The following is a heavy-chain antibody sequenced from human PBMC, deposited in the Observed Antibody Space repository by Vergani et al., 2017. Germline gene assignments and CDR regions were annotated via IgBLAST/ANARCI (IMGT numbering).Heavy chain of an antibody. D-gene: IGHD5-12*01. CDR1: GFTFNHYA. Sequence: EVQLLESGGDLVQPGGSLRLSCAASGFTFNHYAMNWVRQAPGKGLEWVSHIYSGDETYYAGSVKGRFTISRDSSKNTLYLQMNSLSAGDTAVYYCAKANPRNSGYDYLYYYHAMDVWGQGTTVTVSS. J-gene: IGHJ6*02. CDR2: IYSGDET. V-gene: IGHV3-23*03. CDR3: AKANPRNSGYDYLYYYHAMDV.